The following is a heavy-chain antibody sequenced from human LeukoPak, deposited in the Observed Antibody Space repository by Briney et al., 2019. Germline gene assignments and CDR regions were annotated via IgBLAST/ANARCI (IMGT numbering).Heavy chain of an antibody. V-gene: IGHV4-59*01. CDR2: IYDTGST. Sequence: WETLSLTCTVSGGSISNYYWSWIRQPPGKGLEWIGYIYDTGSTNYNPSLKGRVTISVDTSKNQFSLNLNSVTAADTAEYYCARAPGSAYYPYYYMDVWGKGTTVTVSS. CDR3: ARAPGSAYYPYYYMDV. CDR1: GGSISNYY. D-gene: IGHD1-26*01. J-gene: IGHJ6*03.